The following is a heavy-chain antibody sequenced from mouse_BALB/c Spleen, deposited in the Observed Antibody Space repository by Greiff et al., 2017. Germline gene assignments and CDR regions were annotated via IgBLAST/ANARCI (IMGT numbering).Heavy chain of an antibody. CDR3: ASGDYDRFAY. CDR1: GDSITSGY. CDR2: ISYSGST. Sequence: EVKLVESGPSLVRPSQTLSLTCSVTGDSITSGYWNWVRKFPGNKLEYMGYISYSGSTYYNPSLKSRISITRDTSKNQYYLQLNSVTTEDTATYYCASGDYDRFAYWGQGTLVTVSA. V-gene: IGHV3-8*02. D-gene: IGHD2-4*01. J-gene: IGHJ3*01.